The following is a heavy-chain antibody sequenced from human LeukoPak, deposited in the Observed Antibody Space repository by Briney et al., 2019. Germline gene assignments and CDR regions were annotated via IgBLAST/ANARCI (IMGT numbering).Heavy chain of an antibody. J-gene: IGHJ6*03. V-gene: IGHV6-1*01. D-gene: IGHD2-2*01. CDR2: AYYRSKWYN. CDR1: GDSVSSNSAA. Sequence: SQTLSLTCAISGDSVSSNSAAWNWIRQSPSRGLEWLGRAYYRSKWYNDYAVSVKSRITINPDTSKNQFSLQLNSVTPEDTAVYYCARRGYCSSTSCSLYYYYMDVWGKGTTVTVSS. CDR3: ARRGYCSSTSCSLYYYYMDV.